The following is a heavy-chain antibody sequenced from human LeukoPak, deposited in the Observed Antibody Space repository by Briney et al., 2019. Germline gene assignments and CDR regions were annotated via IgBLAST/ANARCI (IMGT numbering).Heavy chain of an antibody. V-gene: IGHV3-53*01. J-gene: IGHJ4*02. Sequence: LSLTCTVSGGSISSGGYYWSWVRQAPGKGLEWVSVTYSGGSTYYADSVKGRFTISRDNSKNTLYLQMNSLRVEDTAVHYCATSGYSYGPFDYWGQGTLVTVSS. CDR1: GGSISSGGYY. CDR2: TYSGGST. D-gene: IGHD5-18*01. CDR3: ATSGYSYGPFDY.